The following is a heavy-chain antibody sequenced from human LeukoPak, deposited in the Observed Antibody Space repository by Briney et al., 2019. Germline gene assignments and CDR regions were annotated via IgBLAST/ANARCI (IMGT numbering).Heavy chain of an antibody. CDR1: GGSFSGYY. D-gene: IGHD5-24*01. J-gene: IGHJ5*02. CDR3: ARGGRDGYNT. CDR2: INHSGST. Sequence: SETLSLTRAVYGGSFSGYYWSWIRQPPGKGLEWIGEINHSGSTNYNPSLKSRVTISVDTSKNQFSLKLRSVTAADTAVYYCARGGRDGYNTWGQGTLVTVSS. V-gene: IGHV4-34*01.